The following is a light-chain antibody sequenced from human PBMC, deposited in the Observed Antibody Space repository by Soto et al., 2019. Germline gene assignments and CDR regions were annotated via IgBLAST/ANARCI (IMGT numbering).Light chain of an antibody. J-gene: IGKJ4*01. Sequence: IQLTQSPSSLSASVGDRVSITCRASQDIKTYLAWYQQKQGKAPKSLIYGATNLQSGVPPRFSGSGSGTDFSLTISSLQPEDVATYYCQQYERYPPSFGGGTKLEI. V-gene: IGKV1-16*01. CDR3: QQYERYPPS. CDR2: GAT. CDR1: QDIKTY.